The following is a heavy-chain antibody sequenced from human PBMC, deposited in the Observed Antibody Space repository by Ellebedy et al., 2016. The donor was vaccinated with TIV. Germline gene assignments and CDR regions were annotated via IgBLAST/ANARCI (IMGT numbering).Heavy chain of an antibody. CDR3: ARCAYSHGVVFHI. V-gene: IGHV3-7*01. CDR1: GFTFSTYW. CDR2: IKQDGSDQ. D-gene: IGHD3-3*01. Sequence: PGGSLRLSCAASGFTFSTYWMSWVRQVPGKGLEWVANIKQDGSDQYYVDSVKGRFAISRDNAKNSVFLQMNSLRAEDTAVYYCARCAYSHGVVFHIWGQGTLVTVSS. J-gene: IGHJ4*02.